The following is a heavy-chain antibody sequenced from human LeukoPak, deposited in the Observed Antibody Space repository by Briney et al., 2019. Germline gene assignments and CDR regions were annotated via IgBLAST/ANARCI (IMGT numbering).Heavy chain of an antibody. J-gene: IGHJ4*02. V-gene: IGHV3-23*01. CDR2: ISGSGGST. Sequence: GGSLRLSCAASGFTFSSYAMSWVRQAPGKGLEWVSGISGSGGSTYYADSVKGRFTISRDNSKNTLFLQMTSLRAEDTAVYYCAKVGSDFWSGYIDYWGQGTLVTVSS. CDR1: GFTFSSYA. D-gene: IGHD3-3*01. CDR3: AKVGSDFWSGYIDY.